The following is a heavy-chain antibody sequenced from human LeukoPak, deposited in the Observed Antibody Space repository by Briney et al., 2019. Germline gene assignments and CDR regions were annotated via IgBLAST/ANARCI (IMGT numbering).Heavy chain of an antibody. Sequence: SGGSLRLSCAASGFTFSSYSMNWVRQAPGKGLEWVANIKQDGSEQYYVDSVKGRFTISRDNAKNSLYLQMNTLRPEDTAVYYCARERQNKDFWSGGDYWGQGTLVTVSS. D-gene: IGHD3-3*01. V-gene: IGHV3-7*01. CDR2: IKQDGSEQ. CDR1: GFTFSSYS. CDR3: ARERQNKDFWSGGDY. J-gene: IGHJ4*02.